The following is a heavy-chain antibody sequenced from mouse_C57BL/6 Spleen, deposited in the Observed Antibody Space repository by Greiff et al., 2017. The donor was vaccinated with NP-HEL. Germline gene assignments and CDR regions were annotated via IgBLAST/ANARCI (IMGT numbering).Heavy chain of an antibody. V-gene: IGHV1-42*01. CDR3: ARTLLLRYWYFDV. CDR1: GYSFTGYY. J-gene: IGHJ1*03. Sequence: EVKLVESGPELVKPGASVKISCKASGYSFTGYYMNWVKQSPEKSLEWIGEINPSTGGTTYNQKFKAKATLTVDKSSSTAYMQLKSLTSEDSAVYYCARTLLLRYWYFDVWGTGTTVTVSS. CDR2: INPSTGGT. D-gene: IGHD1-1*01.